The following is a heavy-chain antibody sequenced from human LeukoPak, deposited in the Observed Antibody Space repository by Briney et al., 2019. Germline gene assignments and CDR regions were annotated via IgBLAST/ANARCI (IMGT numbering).Heavy chain of an antibody. CDR3: AKASQAAHHYYYYMDV. V-gene: IGHV3-30*02. CDR1: GFTFSSYG. Sequence: GGSLRLSCAASGFTFSSYGMHWVRQAPGKGLEWVAFIRYDGSNKYYADSVKGRFTISRDNSKNTLYLQMNSLRAEDTAVCYCAKASQAAHHYYYYMDVWGKGTTVTVSS. CDR2: IRYDGSNK. D-gene: IGHD6-6*01. J-gene: IGHJ6*03.